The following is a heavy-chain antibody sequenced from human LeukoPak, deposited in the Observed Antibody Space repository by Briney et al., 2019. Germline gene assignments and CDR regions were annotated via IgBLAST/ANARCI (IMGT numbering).Heavy chain of an antibody. J-gene: IGHJ4*02. Sequence: GGSLRLSCAASGFTFSSYAMSWVRQAPGKGLDCVSTISGSGGSTYYADSVKGRFTISRDNSKNTLYLQMSSLRAEDTAVYYCATYRQVLLPFESWGQGTLVTVSS. CDR2: ISGSGGST. CDR1: GFTFSSYA. D-gene: IGHD2-8*02. V-gene: IGHV3-23*01. CDR3: ATYRQVLLPFES.